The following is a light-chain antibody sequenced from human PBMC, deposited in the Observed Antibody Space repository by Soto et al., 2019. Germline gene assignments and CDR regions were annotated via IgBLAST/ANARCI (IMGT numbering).Light chain of an antibody. CDR2: AAS. CDR1: QSFSTY. V-gene: IGKV1-39*01. CDR3: QQSYSTPLT. Sequence: DIELTQSPSSLSASVGDTVTITCRASQSFSTYLNWYQQKPGKGPKLLIYAASVLRSGVPSRFSGSGSGPDFTLTINSLQPEDFGTYYCQQSYSTPLTFGGGTRVDIK. J-gene: IGKJ4*01.